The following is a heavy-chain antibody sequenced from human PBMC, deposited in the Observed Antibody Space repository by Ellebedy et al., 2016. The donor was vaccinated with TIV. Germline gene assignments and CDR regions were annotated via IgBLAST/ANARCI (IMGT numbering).Heavy chain of an antibody. CDR3: ARDGAYCTNGVCYTSEYGMDV. D-gene: IGHD2-8*01. CDR2: IKQDGSEK. Sequence: GGSLRLXXAASGFTFSSYWMSWVRQAPGKGLEWVANIKQDGSEKYYVDSVKGRFTISRDNAKNSLYLQMNSLRAEDTAVYYCARDGAYCTNGVCYTSEYGMDVWGQGTTVTVSS. CDR1: GFTFSSYW. J-gene: IGHJ6*02. V-gene: IGHV3-7*03.